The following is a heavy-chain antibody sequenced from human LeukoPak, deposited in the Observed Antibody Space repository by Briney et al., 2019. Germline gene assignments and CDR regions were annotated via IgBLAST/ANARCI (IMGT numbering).Heavy chain of an antibody. CDR2: IRYDGSNK. CDR3: AKDFRDAFDI. CDR1: GFTFSSYG. Sequence: GGSLRLSCAASGFTFSSYGMHWVRQAPGKGLEWVAFIRYDGSNKYYADSVKGRFTISRDNSKDTLYLQMNSLRAEDTAVYYCAKDFRDAFDIWGQGTMVTVSS. J-gene: IGHJ3*02. V-gene: IGHV3-30*02.